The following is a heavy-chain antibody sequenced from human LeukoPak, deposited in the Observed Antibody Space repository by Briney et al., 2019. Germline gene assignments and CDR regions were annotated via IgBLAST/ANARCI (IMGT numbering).Heavy chain of an antibody. D-gene: IGHD3-10*01. CDR2: VATGGTGP. CDR1: GFTFSGYW. J-gene: IGHJ2*01. CDR3: ARVGDHYHWNFDL. Sequence: GGSLRLSCAASGFTFSGYWMHWVRQAPGKGLVWVSRVATGGTGPSYADSVKGRFTISRDNSRNTLSLQMNSLRVEDTAVYYCARVGDHYHWNFDLWGRGTLVTVSS. V-gene: IGHV3-74*01.